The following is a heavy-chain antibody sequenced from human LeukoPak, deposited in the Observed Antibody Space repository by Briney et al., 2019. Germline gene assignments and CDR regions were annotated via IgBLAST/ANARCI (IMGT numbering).Heavy chain of an antibody. D-gene: IGHD3-10*01. J-gene: IGHJ6*03. Sequence: SGTLSLTCAVSGDSISTNNWWTWVRQAPGMGLEWIGEIDHTGTTNYNPSLKSRVTTSVDKSKNQFSLRLWSVTAADTAVYYCARAEYYGSGSEYYYMDVWGKGTTVTVSS. V-gene: IGHV4-4*02. CDR2: IDHTGTT. CDR1: GDSISTNNW. CDR3: ARAEYYGSGSEYYYMDV.